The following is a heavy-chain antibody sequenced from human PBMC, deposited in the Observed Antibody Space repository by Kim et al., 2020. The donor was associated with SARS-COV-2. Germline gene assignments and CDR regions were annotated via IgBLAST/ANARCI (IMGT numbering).Heavy chain of an antibody. CDR1: GLTFSTTD. CDR2: ISRSGSAI. V-gene: IGHV3-48*02. D-gene: IGHD1-1*01. Sequence: GGSLRLSCAGSGLTFSTTDMHWVRQAPGKGLEWIAYISRSGSAIVYADSVKGRFTISRDEAKNSIFLQMNSLGDEDTAVYYCARDRTAFDYWGQGNLLTVS. CDR3: ARDRTAFDY. J-gene: IGHJ4*02.